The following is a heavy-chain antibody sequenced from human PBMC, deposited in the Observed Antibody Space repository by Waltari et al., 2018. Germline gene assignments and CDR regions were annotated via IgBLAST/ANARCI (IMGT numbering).Heavy chain of an antibody. CDR3: ARQDFYQSSGYRSFDY. CDR2: IYPGDSDT. V-gene: IGHV5-51*01. Sequence: EVQLVQSGAEVKKPGESLKISCKGSGYSFTSYWIGWVLQRPGKGLEWMGIIYPGDSDTRYSPSFQGQFTITADKSTSTACLQWSSLKASDTAMYYCARQDFYQSSGYRSFDYWGQGTLVTVSP. CDR1: GYSFTSYW. D-gene: IGHD3-22*01. J-gene: IGHJ4*02.